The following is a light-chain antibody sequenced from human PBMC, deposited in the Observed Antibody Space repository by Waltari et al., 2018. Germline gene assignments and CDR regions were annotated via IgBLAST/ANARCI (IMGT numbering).Light chain of an antibody. V-gene: IGKV3D-20*02. CDR1: QSVFSAY. Sequence: EIVLTQSPRTLSLSPGDRATLSCRASQSVFSAYLAWYQQKPGQAPRLLIYGASRRATGIPARFSGSGSGTDFTLTISSLEPEDFAVYYCQHRDHWPPDATFGPGTKVDI. CDR3: QHRDHWPPDAT. CDR2: GAS. J-gene: IGKJ3*01.